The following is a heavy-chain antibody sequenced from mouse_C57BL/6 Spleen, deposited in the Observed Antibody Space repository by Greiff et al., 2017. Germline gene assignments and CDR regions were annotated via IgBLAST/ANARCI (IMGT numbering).Heavy chain of an antibody. J-gene: IGHJ1*03. CDR2: IDPNSGGT. CDR1: GYTFTSYW. D-gene: IGHD1-1*01. Sequence: QVQLQQPGAELVKPGASVKLSCKASGYTFTSYWMHWVKQRPGRGLEWIGRIDPNSGGTKYNEKFKSKATLTVDKPSSTAYMQLSSLTSEDSAVYYCARMRITTVVATDWYFDVWGTGTTVTVSS. CDR3: ARMRITTVVATDWYFDV. V-gene: IGHV1-72*01.